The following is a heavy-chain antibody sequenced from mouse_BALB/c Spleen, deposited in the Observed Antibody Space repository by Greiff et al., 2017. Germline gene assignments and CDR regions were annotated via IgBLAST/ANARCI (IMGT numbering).Heavy chain of an antibody. CDR1: GFNIKDTY. CDR3: ARRNYYGNYDAMDY. V-gene: IGHV14-3*02. J-gene: IGHJ4*01. CDR2: IDPANGNT. D-gene: IGHD2-1*01. Sequence: VQLQQSGAELVKPGASVKLSCTASGFNIKDTYMHWVKQRPEQGLEWIGRIDPANGNTKYDPKFQGKATITADTSSNTAYLQLSSLTSEDTAVYYCARRNYYGNYDAMDYWGQGTSVTVSS.